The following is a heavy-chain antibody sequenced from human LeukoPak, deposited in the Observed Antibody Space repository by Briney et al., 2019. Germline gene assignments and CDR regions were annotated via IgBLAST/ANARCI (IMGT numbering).Heavy chain of an antibody. Sequence: PGGSLRLSCATSGFTFSSYAMNWVRQAPGKGLEWVSGIGGSGSSRNYADSVKGRFTISRDNSKNTLYLQMNSLRAEDTAVYYCAKEGRNPEQWPDAFDIWGQGTMVTVSS. J-gene: IGHJ3*02. CDR1: GFTFSSYA. CDR2: IGGSGSSR. V-gene: IGHV3-23*01. D-gene: IGHD6-19*01. CDR3: AKEGRNPEQWPDAFDI.